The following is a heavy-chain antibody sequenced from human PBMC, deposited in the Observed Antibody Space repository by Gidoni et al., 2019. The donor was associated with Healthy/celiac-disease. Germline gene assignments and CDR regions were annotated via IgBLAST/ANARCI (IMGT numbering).Heavy chain of an antibody. Sequence: QLQLQESGPGLVKPSETLSLTCTVSGGSISSSSYYWGWIRQPPGKGLEWIGSIYYSGSTYYNPSLKSRVTISVDTSKNQFSLKLSSVTAADTAVYYCARPGGAAAWDDAFDIWGQGTMVTVSS. CDR1: GGSISSSSYY. CDR2: IYYSGST. D-gene: IGHD6-13*01. V-gene: IGHV4-39*01. CDR3: ARPGGAAAWDDAFDI. J-gene: IGHJ3*02.